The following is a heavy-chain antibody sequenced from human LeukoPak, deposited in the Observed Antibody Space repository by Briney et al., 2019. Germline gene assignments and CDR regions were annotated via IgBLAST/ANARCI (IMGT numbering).Heavy chain of an antibody. Sequence: GGSLRLSCAASGFTFSSYAMHWVRQAPGKGLEYVSAITNSGGTTYYGHSVKGRFTISRDNSKSTLYLQMGSLRPDDMAVYYCARAQRDSGITTYATDAFDIWGQGTMVAVSS. D-gene: IGHD3-10*01. CDR2: ITNSGGTT. V-gene: IGHV3-64*01. CDR3: ARAQRDSGITTYATDAFDI. J-gene: IGHJ3*02. CDR1: GFTFSSYA.